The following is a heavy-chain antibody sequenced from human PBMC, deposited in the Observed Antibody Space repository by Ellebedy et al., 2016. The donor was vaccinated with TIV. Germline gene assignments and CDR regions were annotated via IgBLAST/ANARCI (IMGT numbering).Heavy chain of an antibody. CDR1: GYTLTELS. CDR3: ATKRPTPRYCSGGSCYLVGRLDY. D-gene: IGHD2-15*01. V-gene: IGHV1-24*01. J-gene: IGHJ4*02. CDR2: FDPEDGET. Sequence: ASVKVSXXVSGYTLTELSMHWVRQAPGKGLEWMGGFDPEDGETIYAQKFQGRVTMTEDTSTDTAYMELSSLRSEDTAVYYCATKRPTPRYCSGGSCYLVGRLDYWGQGTLVTVSS.